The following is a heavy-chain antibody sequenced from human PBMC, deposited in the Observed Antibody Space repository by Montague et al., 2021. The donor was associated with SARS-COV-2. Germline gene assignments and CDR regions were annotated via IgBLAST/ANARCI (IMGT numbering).Heavy chain of an antibody. J-gene: IGHJ5*02. CDR2: IYSSGST. Sequence: SETLSLTCTVSGGSISSSSYYWSWIRQPPGQGLEWIGSIYSSGSTYYTPSLKSRITISGDTSKNQFSLKLSSVTAADTAVYYCARHVIREGNVVVVALNGFDPWGQGTLVTVSS. CDR1: GGSISSSSYY. V-gene: IGHV4-39*01. D-gene: IGHD2-15*01. CDR3: ARHVIREGNVVVVALNGFDP.